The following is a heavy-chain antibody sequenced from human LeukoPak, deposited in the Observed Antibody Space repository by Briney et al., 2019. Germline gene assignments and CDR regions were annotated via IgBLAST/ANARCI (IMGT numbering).Heavy chain of an antibody. CDR2: ITHSGST. CDR3: ARGHIVVGPSALFRRLGVYYFDY. V-gene: IGHV4-34*04. D-gene: IGHD2-2*01. J-gene: IGHJ4*02. CDR1: GESFSGHY. Sequence: PSETLSLTCAVSGESFSGHYWSWIRQPPGKGVEWIGEITHSGSTNNNPSLKSRGSISVETCKKQLSLTMRCGSAADTAVCYCARGHIVVGPSALFRRLGVYYFDYWGQGTLVSVSS.